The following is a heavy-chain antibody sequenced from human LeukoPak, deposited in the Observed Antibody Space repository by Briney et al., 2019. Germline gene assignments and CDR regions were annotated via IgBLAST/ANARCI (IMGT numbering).Heavy chain of an antibody. V-gene: IGHV3-21*01. CDR1: GFTFSSYS. J-gene: IGHJ6*02. D-gene: IGHD6-19*01. Sequence: PGGSLRLSCAASGFTFSSYSMNWVRRAPGKGLEWVSSISSSSSYIYYADSVKGRFTISRDNAKNSLYLQMNSLRAEDTAVYYCARGSSGWTPDYYYYGMDVWGQGTTVTVSS. CDR2: ISSSSSYI. CDR3: ARGSSGWTPDYYYYGMDV.